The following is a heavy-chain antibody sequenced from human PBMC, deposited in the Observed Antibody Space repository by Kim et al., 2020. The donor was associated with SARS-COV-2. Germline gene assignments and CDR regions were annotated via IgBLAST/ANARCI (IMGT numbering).Heavy chain of an antibody. D-gene: IGHD6-19*01. J-gene: IGHJ6*02. Sequence: SVQGQLTISRDNSKNTLYLQMNSLRAEDTAVYYCARLRGAYSSGPNGMDVWGQGTTVTVSS. CDR3: ARLRGAYSSGPNGMDV. V-gene: IGHV3-53*01.